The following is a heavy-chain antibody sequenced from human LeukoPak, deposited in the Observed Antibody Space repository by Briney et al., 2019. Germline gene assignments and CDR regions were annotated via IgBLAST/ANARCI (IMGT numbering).Heavy chain of an antibody. CDR2: IHYSGKA. Sequence: PSETLSLTCTVSGGSISGYYWTWTRQPPGKGLEWIGQIHYSGKADYNPSLRSRITISVDTSKNQMFLKLSSPTAADTAVYYCARFGVDYDMGVWGQGTTVTVSS. V-gene: IGHV4-59*01. D-gene: IGHD3-16*01. J-gene: IGHJ6*02. CDR3: ARFGVDYDMGV. CDR1: GGSISGYY.